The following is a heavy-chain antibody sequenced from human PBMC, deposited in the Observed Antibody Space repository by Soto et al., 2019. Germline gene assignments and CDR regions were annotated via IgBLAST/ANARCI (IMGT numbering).Heavy chain of an antibody. Sequence: SVKVSCKASGGTFSSYAISWVRQAPGQGLEWMGGIIPIFGTANYAQKFQGRVTITADESTSTAYMELSSLRSEDTAVYYCARDQGYCSSTSCYTFGYYYYGMDVWGQGTTVTVSS. CDR3: ARDQGYCSSTSCYTFGYYYYGMDV. CDR1: GGTFSSYA. D-gene: IGHD2-2*02. CDR2: IIPIFGTA. J-gene: IGHJ6*02. V-gene: IGHV1-69*13.